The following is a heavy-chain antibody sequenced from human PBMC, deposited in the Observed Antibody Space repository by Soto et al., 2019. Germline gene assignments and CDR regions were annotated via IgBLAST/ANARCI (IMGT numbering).Heavy chain of an antibody. J-gene: IGHJ4*02. V-gene: IGHV3-30*18. CDR1: GFTFSSYG. D-gene: IGHD5-18*01. CDR3: AKVGRGYSYGSHFDY. CDR2: ISYDGSNK. Sequence: GGSLRLSCAASGFTFSSYGMHWVRQAPGKGLGWVAVISYDGSNKYYADSVKGRFTISRDNSKNTLYLQMNSLRAEDTAVYYCAKVGRGYSYGSHFDYWGQGTLVTVSS.